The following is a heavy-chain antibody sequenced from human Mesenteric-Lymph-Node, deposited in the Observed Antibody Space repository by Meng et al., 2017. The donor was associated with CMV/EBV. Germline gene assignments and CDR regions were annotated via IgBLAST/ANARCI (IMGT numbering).Heavy chain of an antibody. CDR3: ASITGRNFDY. D-gene: IGHD1-14*01. CDR2: MNPHSGNT. Sequence: ASVKVSCKASGYTFTNFDINWVRQATGQGLEWMGWMNPHSGNTGYAQKLQGRVTMTTDTSTSTAYMELRSLRSDDTAVYYCASITGRNFDYWGQGTLVTVSS. CDR1: GYTFTNFD. V-gene: IGHV1-8*01. J-gene: IGHJ4*02.